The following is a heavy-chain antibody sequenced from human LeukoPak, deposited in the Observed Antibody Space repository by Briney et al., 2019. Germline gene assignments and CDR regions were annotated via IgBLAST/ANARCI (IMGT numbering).Heavy chain of an antibody. V-gene: IGHV4-59*08. CDR1: GGSISSYY. J-gene: IGHJ4*02. D-gene: IGHD1-26*01. Sequence: SETLSLTCTVSGGSISSYYWSWIRQPPGKGLEWIGYIYYSGSTNYNPSLKSRVTISIDTSKNQFPLKVSSVTAADTAVYYCASRRVGAFDYWGQGTLVTVSS. CDR3: ASRRVGAFDY. CDR2: IYYSGST.